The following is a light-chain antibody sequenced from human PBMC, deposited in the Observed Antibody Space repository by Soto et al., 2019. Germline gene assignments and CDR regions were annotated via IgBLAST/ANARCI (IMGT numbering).Light chain of an antibody. Sequence: QSVLTQPPSASGTPGQRATISCSGSSSNIGSNTVNWYQQLPGTAPKLLIYSNNQRPSGVPDRFSGSKSGTSASLAISGLQSEDEADYYCAAWDDSLNGHYVFGTGTQLTVL. CDR3: AAWDDSLNGHYV. CDR1: SSNIGSNT. J-gene: IGLJ1*01. CDR2: SNN. V-gene: IGLV1-44*01.